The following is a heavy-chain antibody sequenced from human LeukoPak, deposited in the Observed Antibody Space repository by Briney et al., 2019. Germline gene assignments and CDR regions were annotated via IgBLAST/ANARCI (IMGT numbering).Heavy chain of an antibody. CDR3: AKDWGRWGYYGSGSYSRGVLYYYYGMDV. CDR1: GGSISSYY. Sequence: SETLSLTCTVSGGSISSYYWSWIRQPPGKGLEWIGYIYYSGSTNYNPSLKSRVTISVDTSKNQFSLKLSSVTAEDTAVYYCAKDWGRWGYYGSGSYSRGVLYYYYGMDVWGKGTTVTVSS. J-gene: IGHJ6*04. CDR2: IYYSGST. D-gene: IGHD3-10*01. V-gene: IGHV4-59*01.